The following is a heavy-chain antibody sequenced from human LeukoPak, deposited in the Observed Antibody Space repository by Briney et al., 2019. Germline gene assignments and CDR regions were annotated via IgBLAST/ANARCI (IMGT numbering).Heavy chain of an antibody. V-gene: IGHV3-7*03. J-gene: IGHJ6*02. Sequence: GGSLRFSVAAPGLTLGKSSISWFRQAPGRGLGGVAAIKGDASAVDYVDSVQGRFTIFRDSSKNSLYLQMDSLRVEDTAVYYCATSTNWVAGDVWGQGTTVSVSS. D-gene: IGHD1-1*01. CDR3: ATSTNWVAGDV. CDR1: GLTLGKSS. CDR2: IKGDASAV.